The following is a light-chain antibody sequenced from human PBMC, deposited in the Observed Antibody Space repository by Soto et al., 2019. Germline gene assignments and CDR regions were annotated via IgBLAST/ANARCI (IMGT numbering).Light chain of an antibody. CDR2: GAS. Sequence: ETVMTQSPATLSVSPGERVTLSCRASQSVSSNLAWYQQKPGPAPRLLVYGASTRATGIPARFSGSGSGTEFTLTISSLQSEDFAVYYCQQSNNWPKTFGQGTKVEIK. CDR1: QSVSSN. V-gene: IGKV3-15*01. J-gene: IGKJ1*01. CDR3: QQSNNWPKT.